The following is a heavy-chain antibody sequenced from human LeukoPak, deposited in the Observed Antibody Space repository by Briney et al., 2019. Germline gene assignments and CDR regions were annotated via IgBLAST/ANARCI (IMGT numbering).Heavy chain of an antibody. V-gene: IGHV1-69*01. CDR3: ARGYYGSGSYPDY. Sequence: EASVKVSCKASGGTFSSYAISWVRQAPGQGLEWMGGIIPIFGTANYAQKFQGRVTITADESTSTAYMELSSLRSEDTAVYYCARGYYGSGSYPDYWGQGTLVTVSS. CDR1: GGTFSSYA. CDR2: IIPIFGTA. D-gene: IGHD3-10*01. J-gene: IGHJ4*02.